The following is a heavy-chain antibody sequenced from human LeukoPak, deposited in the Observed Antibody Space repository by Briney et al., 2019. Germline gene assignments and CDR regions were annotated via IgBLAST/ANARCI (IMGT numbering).Heavy chain of an antibody. CDR2: ISSSGSTI. Sequence: GGSLRLSCAASRYTFSSYEMNWVRQAPGKGLEWVSYISSSGSTIYYADSVKGRFTISRDNAKNSLYLQMNSLRAEDTAVYYCAELGITMIGGVWGKGTTVTISS. J-gene: IGHJ6*04. CDR1: RYTFSSYE. CDR3: AELGITMIGGV. V-gene: IGHV3-48*03. D-gene: IGHD3-10*02.